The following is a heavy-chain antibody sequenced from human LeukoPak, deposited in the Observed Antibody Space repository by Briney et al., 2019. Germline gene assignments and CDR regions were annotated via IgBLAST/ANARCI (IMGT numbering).Heavy chain of an antibody. D-gene: IGHD1-26*01. Sequence: ASVKVSCKASGYTFTGYYMHWVRQAPGQGLGWMGRINPNSGGTNYAQKFQGRVTMTRDTSISTAYMELSRLRSDGTAVYYCARAPYSGRGFDPWGQGTLVTVSS. CDR3: ARAPYSGRGFDP. J-gene: IGHJ5*02. CDR2: INPNSGGT. V-gene: IGHV1-2*06. CDR1: GYTFTGYY.